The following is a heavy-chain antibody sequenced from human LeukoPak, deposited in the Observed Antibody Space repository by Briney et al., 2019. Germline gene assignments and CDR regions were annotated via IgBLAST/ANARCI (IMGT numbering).Heavy chain of an antibody. CDR3: ARDFAREFTIDY. CDR2: ISSSRNII. D-gene: IGHD3-10*01. Sequence: GGSLRLSCAASGFTFSNYNMNWVRQPPGKGLQWVSYISSSRNIIYYADSVKGRFTISRDNAKNSLFLQMNSLRAEDTAVYYCARDFAREFTIDYWGQGTLVTVSS. J-gene: IGHJ4*02. V-gene: IGHV3-48*01. CDR1: GFTFSNYN.